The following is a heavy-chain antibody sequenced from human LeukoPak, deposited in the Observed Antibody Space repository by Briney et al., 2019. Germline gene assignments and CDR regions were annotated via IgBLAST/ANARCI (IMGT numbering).Heavy chain of an antibody. CDR3: ARVTYYYDSSVYPRRDYYYGRDV. V-gene: IGHV1-18*01. CDR1: GYTFTSYG. D-gene: IGHD3-22*01. J-gene: IGHJ6*04. Sequence: ASVKVSCKASGYTFTSYGISWVRQAPGQGLEWMGWISAYNGNTNYAQKLQGRVTMTTDTSTSTAYMELRSLRSDDTAVYYCARVTYYYDSSVYPRRDYYYGRDVGAKGPTVPVPS. CDR2: ISAYNGNT.